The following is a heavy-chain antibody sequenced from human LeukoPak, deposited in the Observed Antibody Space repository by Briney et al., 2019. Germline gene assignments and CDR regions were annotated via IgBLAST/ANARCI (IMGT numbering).Heavy chain of an antibody. D-gene: IGHD1-7*01. CDR1: GFTFTDYY. CDR2: ISGGSGYT. Sequence: GGSLRLSCAASGFTFTDYYMSWVRQAPGEGLEWVSYISGGSGYTNYADSVTGRFTISRDNARNSLYLQMNSLRAEDTAVYYCARARAITGTTSFDYWGQGTLVTVSS. V-gene: IGHV3-11*06. CDR3: ARARAITGTTSFDY. J-gene: IGHJ4*02.